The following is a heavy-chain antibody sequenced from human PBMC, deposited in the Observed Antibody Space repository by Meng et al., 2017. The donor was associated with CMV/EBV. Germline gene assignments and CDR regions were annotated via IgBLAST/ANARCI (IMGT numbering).Heavy chain of an antibody. V-gene: IGHV1-2*02. J-gene: IGHJ6*02. CDR3: ARDVADVNHGMDV. Sequence: ASVKVSCKASGYTFTGYYMHWVRQAPGQGLEWMGWINPNSGSTNYAQKFQGRVTMTRDTSISTAYMELSRLRSDDTAVYYCARDVADVNHGMDVWGQGTTVTVSS. CDR1: GYTFTGYY. CDR2: INPNSGST.